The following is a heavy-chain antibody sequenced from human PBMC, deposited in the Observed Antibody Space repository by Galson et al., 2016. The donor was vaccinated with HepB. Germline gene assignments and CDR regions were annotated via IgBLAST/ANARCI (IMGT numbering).Heavy chain of an antibody. V-gene: IGHV1-24*01. CDR2: FDPEDGET. CDR3: AVDLRWAPLRSADD. CDR1: GNSLSEVS. D-gene: IGHD1-26*01. J-gene: IGHJ4*02. Sequence: SVKVSCKVSGNSLSEVSMHWVRQAPGKGLEWMGGFDPEDGETIYAQNFQGRVTMTEGTSTDTAYLELSSLTSEDTTVYYCAVDLRWAPLRSADDWGQGTPVTVS.